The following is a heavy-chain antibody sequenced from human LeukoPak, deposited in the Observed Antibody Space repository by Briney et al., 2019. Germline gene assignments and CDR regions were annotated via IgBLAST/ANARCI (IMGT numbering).Heavy chain of an antibody. V-gene: IGHV4-39*01. Sequence: SETLSLTCTVSGGSINSGRYYWGWIRQPPGKGLEWIGSISYSGSTYYNPSLKSRVTIYVDTSKNQFSLKLSSVTAADTAVYYCARVSGYDYSPYDYWGQGTLVTVSS. CDR2: ISYSGST. CDR1: GGSINSGRYY. J-gene: IGHJ4*02. D-gene: IGHD5-12*01. CDR3: ARVSGYDYSPYDY.